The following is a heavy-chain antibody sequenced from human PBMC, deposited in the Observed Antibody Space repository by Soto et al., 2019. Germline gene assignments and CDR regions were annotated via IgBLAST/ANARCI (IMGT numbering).Heavy chain of an antibody. CDR2: IYYSGST. CDR3: ARDSSGLDY. CDR1: GGSISNYY. D-gene: IGHD3-22*01. V-gene: IGHV4-59*12. J-gene: IGHJ4*02. Sequence: PSETLSLTCAVSGGSISNYYWSWIRQPPGKGLEWIGYIYYSGSTNYNPSLKSRVTISVDTSKNQFSLKLSSVTAADTAVYYCARDSSGLDYWGQGTLVTVS.